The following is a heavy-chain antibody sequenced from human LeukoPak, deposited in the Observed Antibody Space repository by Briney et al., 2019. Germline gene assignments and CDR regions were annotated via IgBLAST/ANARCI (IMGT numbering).Heavy chain of an antibody. CDR1: GFTFSSYA. D-gene: IGHD6-19*01. CDR2: ISGSGGST. J-gene: IGHJ4*02. CDR3: AKQPWEQWLVPFDY. V-gene: IGHV3-23*01. Sequence: PGGSLRLSXAASGFTFSSYAMSWIRQAPGKGLEWVSAISGSGGSTYYADSVKGRFTISRDNSKNTLYLQMNSLRAEDTAVYYCAKQPWEQWLVPFDYWGQGTLVTVSS.